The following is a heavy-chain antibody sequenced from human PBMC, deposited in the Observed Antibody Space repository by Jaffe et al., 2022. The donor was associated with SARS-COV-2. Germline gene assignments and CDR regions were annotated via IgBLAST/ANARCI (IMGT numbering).Heavy chain of an antibody. CDR2: IKYDGIER. CDR3: ARQRTGSGTFDL. V-gene: IGHV3-7*03. Sequence: LMESGGGLVQPGESLRLSCAASGFTFSRSWMTWVRQTAGKGLEWVANIKYDGIERHYVDSVKGRFDIFRDNANNSLYLQMNSLRVEDTAVYFCARQRTGSGTFDLWGQGTLVTVSS. J-gene: IGHJ5*02. D-gene: IGHD3-10*01. CDR1: GFTFSRSW.